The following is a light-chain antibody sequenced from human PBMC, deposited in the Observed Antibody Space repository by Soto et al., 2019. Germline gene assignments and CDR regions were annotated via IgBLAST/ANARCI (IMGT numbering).Light chain of an antibody. CDR3: CSYTSSSTPVV. CDR2: EVN. J-gene: IGLJ2*01. Sequence: QSALTQPASVSGSPGQSITISCTGTSSDFGNYNLVSWYQQHPGKVPKLILFEVNKRPSGVSGRFSGSKSGNTASLTISGLQAEDEADYYCCSYTSSSTPVVFGGGTKVTVL. CDR1: SSDFGNYNL. V-gene: IGLV2-14*02.